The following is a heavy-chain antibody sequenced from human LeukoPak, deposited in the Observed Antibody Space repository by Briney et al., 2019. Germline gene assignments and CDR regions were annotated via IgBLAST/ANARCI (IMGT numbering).Heavy chain of an antibody. V-gene: IGHV3-11*04. CDR2: ISGNGGVI. CDR3: ARDPRTVRI. D-gene: IGHD1-1*01. J-gene: IGHJ4*02. Sequence: GGSLRLSCAASGFTFSDNYMTWVRQAPGKRLEWLSYISGNGGVIQYADSVKGRSTISRDNAKNLLYLQMDSLRVEDTAIYYCARDPRTVRIWGQGTLVTVSS. CDR1: GFTFSDNY.